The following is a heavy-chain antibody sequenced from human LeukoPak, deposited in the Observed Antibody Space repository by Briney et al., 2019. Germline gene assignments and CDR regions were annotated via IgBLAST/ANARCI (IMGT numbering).Heavy chain of an antibody. J-gene: IGHJ4*02. V-gene: IGHV3-23*01. CDR2: VSGSGGST. CDR3: AKEGSLGTIFGVVMFDY. D-gene: IGHD3-3*01. CDR1: GFTFSSYA. Sequence: PGGSLRLSCAASGFTFSSYAMGWVRQAPRKGQEWVSAVSGSGGSTYYADCVKGRFTISRDNSKNTLYLQMNSLRAEDTAVYYCAKEGSLGTIFGVVMFDYWGQGTLVTVSS.